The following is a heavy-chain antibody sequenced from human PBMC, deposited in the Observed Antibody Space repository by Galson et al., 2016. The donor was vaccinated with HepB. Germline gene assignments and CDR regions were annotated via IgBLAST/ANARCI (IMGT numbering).Heavy chain of an antibody. V-gene: IGHV4-39*01. CDR2: IYYSGST. CDR3: ARHSSIVATGIDY. D-gene: IGHD6-13*01. J-gene: IGHJ4*01. Sequence: QPPGKALEWIGTIYYSGSTYYNPSLKSRVTISVDKSKNQFSLNLTSVTAADTAVYYCARHSSIVATGIDYWGHGTLVTVSS.